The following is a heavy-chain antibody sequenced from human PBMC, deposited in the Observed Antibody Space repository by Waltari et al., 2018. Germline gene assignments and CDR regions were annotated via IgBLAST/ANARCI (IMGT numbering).Heavy chain of an antibody. CDR3: ARDGSYCGGDCYEAAFDY. D-gene: IGHD2-21*01. V-gene: IGHV4-4*07. CDR2: IYTSGST. Sequence: QVQLQESGPGLVKPSETLSLTCTVSGGSISSYYWSWIRQPAGKGLEWIGRIYTSGSTNYNPSLKSRGTMSVDTSKNQFSLKLSSVTAADTAVYYCARDGSYCGGDCYEAAFDYWGQGTLVTVSS. CDR1: GGSISSYY. J-gene: IGHJ4*02.